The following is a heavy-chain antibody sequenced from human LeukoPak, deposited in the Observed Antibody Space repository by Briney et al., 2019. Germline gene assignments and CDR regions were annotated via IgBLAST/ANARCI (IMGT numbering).Heavy chain of an antibody. CDR2: IYYSGST. Sequence: SETLSLTCTVSGGSISSSSYYWGWIRQPPGKGLEWIGSIYYSGSTYYNPPLKSRVTISVDTSKNQFSLKLSSVTAADTAVYYCARLRAEIITGTTNIDYWGQGTLVTVSS. CDR1: GGSISSSSYY. V-gene: IGHV4-39*01. D-gene: IGHD1-7*01. CDR3: ARLRAEIITGTTNIDY. J-gene: IGHJ4*02.